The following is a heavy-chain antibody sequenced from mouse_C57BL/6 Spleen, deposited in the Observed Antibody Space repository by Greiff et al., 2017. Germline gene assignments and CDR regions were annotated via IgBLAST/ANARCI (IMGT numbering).Heavy chain of an antibody. J-gene: IGHJ2*01. D-gene: IGHD1-1*01. CDR2: ISSGGSYT. V-gene: IGHV5-6*01. CDR1: GFTFSSYG. Sequence: EVQRVESGGDLVKPGGSLKLSCAASGFTFSSYGMSWVRQTPDKRLEWVATISSGGSYTYYPDSVKGRFTISRDNAKNTLYLQMSSLKSEDTAMYYCARHVVASDYFDYWGQGTTLTVSS. CDR3: ARHVVASDYFDY.